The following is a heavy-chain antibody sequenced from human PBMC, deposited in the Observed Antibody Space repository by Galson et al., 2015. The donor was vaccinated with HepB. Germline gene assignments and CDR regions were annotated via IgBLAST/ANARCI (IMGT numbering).Heavy chain of an antibody. CDR3: AREPTGLYYYYMDV. CDR2: MNPNSGNT. D-gene: IGHD4-17*01. CDR1: GYTFTSYD. J-gene: IGHJ6*03. V-gene: IGHV1-8*01. Sequence: SVKVSCKASGYTFTSYDINWVRQATGQGLEWMGWMNPNSGNTGYAQKFQGRVTMTRNTSISTAYVELSSLRSEDTAVYYCAREPTGLYYYYMDVWGKGTTVTVSS.